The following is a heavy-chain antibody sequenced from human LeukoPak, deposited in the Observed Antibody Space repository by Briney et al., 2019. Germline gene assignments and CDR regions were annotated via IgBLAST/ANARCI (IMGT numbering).Heavy chain of an antibody. V-gene: IGHV3-30*02. CDR2: TRYDGTNT. CDR3: AKDRSFWSGYYWARSGDFDY. D-gene: IGHD3-3*01. CDR1: GFTFSSYG. J-gene: IGHJ4*02. Sequence: GGSLRLSCAASGFTFSSYGMHWVRQAPGKGLEWVACTRYDGTNTYYADSVKGRFTISRDNSKNTLYLQMNSLRAEDTAVYYCAKDRSFWSGYYWARSGDFDYWGQGTLVTVSS.